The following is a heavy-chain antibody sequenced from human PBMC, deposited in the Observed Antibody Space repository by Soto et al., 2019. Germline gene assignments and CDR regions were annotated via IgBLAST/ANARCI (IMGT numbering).Heavy chain of an antibody. D-gene: IGHD3-3*01. J-gene: IGHJ6*02. CDR1: GSTFSSSE. CDR2: ISKSSSVI. CDR3: ASVNLRFSYGIDV. V-gene: IGHV3-48*03. Sequence: EVQLVESGGGLVQPGGSLRLSCEASGSTFSSSEMHWVRQAPGKGLEWVSYISKSSSVIYYADSVKGRFTISRDNAKNLLYLQMNSLRAEDTAVYFCASVNLRFSYGIDVWGQGTTVTVSS.